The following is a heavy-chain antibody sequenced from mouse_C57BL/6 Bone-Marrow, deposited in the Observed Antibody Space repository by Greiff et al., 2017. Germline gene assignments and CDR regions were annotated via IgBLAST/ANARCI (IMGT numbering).Heavy chain of an antibody. CDR3: ARGANWYFDY. CDR1: GYTFTSYW. D-gene: IGHD4-1*01. V-gene: IGHV1-59*01. J-gene: IGHJ2*01. Sequence: QVQLQQPGAELVRPGTSVKLSCKASGYTFTSYWMHWVKQRPGQGLEWIGVIDPSDSYTNYNQKFKGKATLTVDTSSSTAYMQLSSLTSEDSAVYYCARGANWYFDYWGQGTTLTVSS. CDR2: IDPSDSYT.